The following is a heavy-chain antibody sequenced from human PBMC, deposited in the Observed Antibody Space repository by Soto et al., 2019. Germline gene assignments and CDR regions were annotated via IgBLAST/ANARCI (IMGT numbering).Heavy chain of an antibody. J-gene: IGHJ4*02. D-gene: IGHD6-19*01. Sequence: ASVKVSCKASGFTFTSSAVQWVRQARGQRLEWIGWIVVGSGNTNYAQKFQERVTITRDMSTSTAYMELSSLRSEDTAVYYCAADLGDSSGWYSTAAFDYWGQGTLVTVSS. CDR1: GFTFTSSA. CDR3: AADLGDSSGWYSTAAFDY. V-gene: IGHV1-58*01. CDR2: IVVGSGNT.